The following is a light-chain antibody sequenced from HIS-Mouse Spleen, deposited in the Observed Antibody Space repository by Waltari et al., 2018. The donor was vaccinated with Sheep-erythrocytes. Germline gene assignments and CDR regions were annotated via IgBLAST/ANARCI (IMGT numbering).Light chain of an antibody. J-gene: IGLJ3*02. CDR3: GTWDSSLSAGV. CDR1: SSNLGNNY. Sequence: QSVLTQPPSVSAAPGQKVTISCSGSSSNLGNNYLPWYQQPPGTAPKLLIYDNNKRPSGIPDRFSGSKSGTSATLGITGLQTGDEADYYCGTWDSSLSAGVFGGGTKLTVL. CDR2: DNN. V-gene: IGLV1-51*01.